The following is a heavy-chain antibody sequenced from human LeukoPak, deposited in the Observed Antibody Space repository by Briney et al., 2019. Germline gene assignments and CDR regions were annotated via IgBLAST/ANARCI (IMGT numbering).Heavy chain of an antibody. CDR1: GFTFDDYG. CDR3: ARACSSTSCPRWYYYYGMDV. Sequence: TGGSLRLSCAASGFTFDDYGMSWVRQAPGKGLEWVSGINWNGGSTGYADSVKGRFTISRDNAKNSLYLQMNSLRAEDTALYYCARACSSTSCPRWYYYYGMDVWGQGTTVTVSS. V-gene: IGHV3-20*04. J-gene: IGHJ6*02. D-gene: IGHD2-2*01. CDR2: INWNGGST.